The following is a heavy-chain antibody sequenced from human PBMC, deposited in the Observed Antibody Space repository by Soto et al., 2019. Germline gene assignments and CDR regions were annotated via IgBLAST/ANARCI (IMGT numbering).Heavy chain of an antibody. D-gene: IGHD1-26*01. Sequence: QVQLQEPGPRLVEPSQTLSLTCTVSGGSITSDYYYWSWIRQPPGTGLEWIGHIYDSGSTYSNPSLKSRVTRSGDVSKNQFSLKLSSVTAADTAVYYCARGPSGDKVDCWGQGTLVTVSS. CDR2: IYDSGST. CDR3: ARGPSGDKVDC. J-gene: IGHJ4*02. V-gene: IGHV4-30-4*01. CDR1: GGSITSDYYY.